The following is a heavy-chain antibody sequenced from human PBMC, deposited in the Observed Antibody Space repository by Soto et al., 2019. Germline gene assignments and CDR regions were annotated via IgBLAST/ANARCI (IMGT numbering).Heavy chain of an antibody. D-gene: IGHD6-19*01. CDR1: GVAFSFYS. J-gene: IGHJ4*02. CDR3: AKDRGGFTSGWEFFDF. Sequence: EVALLESGGGLVQPGGSLRLSCEVSGVAFSFYSMSWVRQAPGKGLEWVASISGNGATTYYAASGKGRFTFSRDNSKNTVHLQMNSLRGEDTAVYYCAKDRGGFTSGWEFFDFWGQGNLVTVYS. V-gene: IGHV3-23*01. CDR2: ISGNGATT.